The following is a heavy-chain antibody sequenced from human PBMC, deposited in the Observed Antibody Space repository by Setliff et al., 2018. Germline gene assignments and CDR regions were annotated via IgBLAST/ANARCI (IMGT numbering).Heavy chain of an antibody. V-gene: IGHV4-61*09. CDR1: GGSISSGSYY. CDR2: IYTSGST. J-gene: IGHJ4*02. Sequence: SETLSLTCTVSGGSISSGSYYWSWIRQPAGKGLEWIGHIYTSGSTNYNPSLKSRVTISVDTSKNQFSLKLSSVTAADTAVYYCARAPGRNIRGDYWGQGALVTVSS. CDR3: ARAPGRNIRGDY. D-gene: IGHD3-10*01.